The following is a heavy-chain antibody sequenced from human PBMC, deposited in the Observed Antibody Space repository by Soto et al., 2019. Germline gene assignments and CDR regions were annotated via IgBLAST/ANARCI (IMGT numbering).Heavy chain of an antibody. D-gene: IGHD6-6*01. CDR3: ARTGGGMAARPLEY. CDR2: ISAYNGNK. CDR1: GYMFTTYG. J-gene: IGHJ4*02. V-gene: IGHV1-18*04. Sequence: QVQLVQSGGEVKKPGASVEVSCRTSGYMFTTYGMSWVRQAPGQGLEWMAWISAYNGNKKYAQKFHGRVTMTTDTSPSTVSMELRNLTSDDTGTYFCARTGGGMAARPLEYWGQGTLVTVSS.